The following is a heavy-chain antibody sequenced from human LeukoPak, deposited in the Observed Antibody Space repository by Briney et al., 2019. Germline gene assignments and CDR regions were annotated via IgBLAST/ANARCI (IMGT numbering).Heavy chain of an antibody. D-gene: IGHD7-27*01. J-gene: IGHJ4*02. CDR2: IYHSGST. CDR1: GGSFSGYY. Sequence: PSETLSLTCAVYGGSFSGYYWSWIRQPPGKGLEWIGEIYHSGSTNYNPSLKSRVTISVDTSKNQFSLKLSPVTAADTAVYDCARQLTGGAVFDYWGQGTLVTVSS. CDR3: ARQLTGGAVFDY. V-gene: IGHV4-34*01.